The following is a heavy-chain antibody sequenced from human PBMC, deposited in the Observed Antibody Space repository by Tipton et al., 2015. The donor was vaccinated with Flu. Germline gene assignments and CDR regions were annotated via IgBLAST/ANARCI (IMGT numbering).Heavy chain of an antibody. CDR3: SSYYIRAFDI. CDR2: VYPSGST. D-gene: IGHD3-10*01. Sequence: LRLSCTVSGGSISSGSYYWTWIRQPAGKGLEWIGRVYPSGSTNYNPSLKSRVTMSLDASKSHFSLKLSSVTAADTAMYYCSSYYIRAFDIWGQGTMVTVSS. J-gene: IGHJ3*02. V-gene: IGHV4-61*02. CDR1: GGSISSGSYY.